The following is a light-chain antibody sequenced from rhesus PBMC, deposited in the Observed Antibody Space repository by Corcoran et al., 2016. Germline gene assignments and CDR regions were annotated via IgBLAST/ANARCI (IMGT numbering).Light chain of an antibody. CDR3: RQYNSDPYS. CDR1: QGISSY. Sequence: DIQMTQSPSSLSASVGDRVTITCRASQGISSYLSWYQVKPGKTPKLLISYASTLQSGVPSRFSGSGSGTDFTLNISNLQPEDFATYYCRQYNSDPYSFGQGTKVEIK. V-gene: IGKV1-43*02. CDR2: YAS. J-gene: IGKJ2*01.